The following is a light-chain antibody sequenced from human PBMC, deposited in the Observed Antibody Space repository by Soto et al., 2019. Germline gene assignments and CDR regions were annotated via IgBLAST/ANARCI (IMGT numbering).Light chain of an antibody. Sequence: DIQMTQSPSPLSASVGDRISITCRSFQTIGNSLNWYQQKPGRAPQLLIFAASSLHSGVPPRFSGGGSGTHFTLTITTTQPEDAATYYCQQSYSVPYTFGQGTKVDIK. V-gene: IGKV1-39*01. J-gene: IGKJ2*01. CDR3: QQSYSVPYT. CDR1: QTIGNS. CDR2: AAS.